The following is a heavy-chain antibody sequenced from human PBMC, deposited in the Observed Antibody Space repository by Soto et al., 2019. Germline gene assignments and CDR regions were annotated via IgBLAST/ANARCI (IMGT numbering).Heavy chain of an antibody. CDR3: ARVSEYSGYDHYMDV. V-gene: IGHV5-51*01. CDR1: GYSFTSYW. J-gene: IGHJ6*03. Sequence: GESLKISCKGSGYSFTSYWIGWVRQMPGKGLEWMGIIYPGDSDTRYSPSFQGQVTISADKSISTAYLQWSSLKASDTAMYYCARVSEYSGYDHYMDVWGKGTTVTVSS. CDR2: IYPGDSDT. D-gene: IGHD5-12*01.